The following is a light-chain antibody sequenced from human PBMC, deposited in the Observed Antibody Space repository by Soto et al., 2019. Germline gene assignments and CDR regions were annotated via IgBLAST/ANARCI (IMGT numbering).Light chain of an antibody. V-gene: IGKV1-5*03. CDR2: KAS. Sequence: DIQMTQSPSTLSASVGDRVTITCRASQSISSWLAWYQQKPGKAPKVLISKASTLQSGVPSRFSGSRSATEFTLTVSSLQPDDFATYYCQQSYSVPWTFGQGTKVEIK. CDR3: QQSYSVPWT. J-gene: IGKJ1*01. CDR1: QSISSW.